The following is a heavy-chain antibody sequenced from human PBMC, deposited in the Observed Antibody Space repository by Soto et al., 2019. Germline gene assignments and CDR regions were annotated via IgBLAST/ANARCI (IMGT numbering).Heavy chain of an antibody. Sequence: QLQLQESGPGLVKPSETLSLTCTVSGGSISSSSYYCVWIRQPPVKRLEWFGSIYYRGNTYYTPSINSRVNISVDKSTTHCSLKLSFVTAADTALYYCAREGGRYSTGGSCQVDYWGQGTLVTVSS. CDR2: IYYRGNT. CDR1: GGSISSSSYY. J-gene: IGHJ4*02. CDR3: AREGGRYSTGGSCQVDY. V-gene: IGHV4-39*02. D-gene: IGHD2-15*01.